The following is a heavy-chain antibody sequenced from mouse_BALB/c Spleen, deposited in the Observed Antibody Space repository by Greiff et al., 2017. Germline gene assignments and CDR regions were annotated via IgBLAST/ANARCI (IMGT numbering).Heavy chain of an antibody. CDR1: GFTFSDYY. V-gene: IGHV5-4*02. CDR3: ARRDGNCLFAY. J-gene: IGHJ3*01. Sequence: EVHLVESGGGLVKPGGSLKLSCAASGFTFSDYYMYWVRQTPEKRLEWVATISDGGSYTYYPDSVKGRFTISRDNAKNNLYLQMSSLKSEDTAMYYCARRDGNCLFAYWGQGTLVTVSA. D-gene: IGHD2-1*01. CDR2: ISDGGSYT.